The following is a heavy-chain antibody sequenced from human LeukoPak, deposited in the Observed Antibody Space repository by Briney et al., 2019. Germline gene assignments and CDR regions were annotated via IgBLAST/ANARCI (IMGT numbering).Heavy chain of an antibody. D-gene: IGHD3-10*01. Sequence: PGGSLRLSCAASGFTFSSHVMSWVRQAPGKGLEWVSSIGGSGKNTFYADAVKGRFTISRDNSKDTLYLQMNSLRAEDTAVYYCAKDLETINPTMDWGQGTLVTVSS. J-gene: IGHJ4*02. CDR1: GFTFSSHV. V-gene: IGHV3-23*01. CDR2: IGGSGKNT. CDR3: AKDLETINPTMD.